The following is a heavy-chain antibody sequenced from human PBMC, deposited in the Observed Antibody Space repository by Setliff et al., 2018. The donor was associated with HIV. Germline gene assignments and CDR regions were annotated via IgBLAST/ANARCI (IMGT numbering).Heavy chain of an antibody. D-gene: IGHD6-13*01. CDR2: IYYTGTT. CDR3: ARHSDSSSWPPGGYYHYMDV. Sequence: SETLSLTCTVSGDSVSRSNYYWGWIRQPPGKGLELIGSIYYTGTTYYHPSLESRVTLSVDMSRNQFSLRLTSVTAADTGVYYCARHSDSSSWPPGGYYHYMDVWGKGTTVTVSS. V-gene: IGHV4-39*01. J-gene: IGHJ6*03. CDR1: GDSVSRSNYY.